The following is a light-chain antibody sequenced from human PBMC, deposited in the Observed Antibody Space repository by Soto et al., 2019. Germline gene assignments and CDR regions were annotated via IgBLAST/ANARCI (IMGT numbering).Light chain of an antibody. CDR1: QSISSW. CDR3: QQYNSYSPYT. J-gene: IGKJ2*01. CDR2: GAS. V-gene: IGKV1-5*01. Sequence: DIQMTQSPATLSASVGDRVTITCRASQSISSWLAWYQQKPGKAPKLLIYGASSLASGVPSRFSGSGSGTEFTLTISSLQPDDFATYYCQQYNSYSPYTFGQGTKLEIK.